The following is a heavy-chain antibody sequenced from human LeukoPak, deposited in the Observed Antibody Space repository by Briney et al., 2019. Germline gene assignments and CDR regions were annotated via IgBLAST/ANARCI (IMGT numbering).Heavy chain of an antibody. CDR1: GGSFSGYY. CDR2: INHSGST. V-gene: IGHV4-34*01. J-gene: IGHJ4*02. CDR3: ARVPRGYSYGYFDY. Sequence: PSETLSLTCAVYGGSFSGYYWSWIRQPPGKGLEWIGEINHSGSTNYNPSLKSRVTISVDTSKNQFSLKLSFVTAADTAVYYCARVPRGYSYGYFDYWGQGTLVTVSS. D-gene: IGHD5-18*01.